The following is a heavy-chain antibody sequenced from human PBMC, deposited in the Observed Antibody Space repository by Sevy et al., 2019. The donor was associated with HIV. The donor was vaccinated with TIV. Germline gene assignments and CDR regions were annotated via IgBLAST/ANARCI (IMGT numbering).Heavy chain of an antibody. CDR1: GFTFSRYW. Sequence: GGSLRLSCAASGFTFSRYWMSWVRQAPGKGLEWVANIKQDGSEKYYVDSVKGRFTISRDNAKKSLFVQLNSLRAEDTAVYYWGRNRNDSSGFGMDVWGQGTSVTVSS. CDR3: GRNRNDSSGFGMDV. CDR2: IKQDGSEK. D-gene: IGHD5-12*01. J-gene: IGHJ6*02. V-gene: IGHV3-7*01.